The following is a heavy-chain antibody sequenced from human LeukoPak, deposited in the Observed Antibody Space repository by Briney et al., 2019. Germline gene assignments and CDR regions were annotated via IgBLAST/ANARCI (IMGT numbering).Heavy chain of an antibody. V-gene: IGHV3-7*01. CDR1: GFTFTRYW. Sequence: PGGSLRLSCAASGFTFTRYWMTWVRQAPGKGLEWVANIKEDGSERYYVDSVKGRFTISRDNAKNSLYLQMNTLRAEDTAVYYCARQYSSDLYPSDFWGQGTLVTVSS. CDR3: ARQYSSDLYPSDF. CDR2: IKEDGSER. J-gene: IGHJ4*02. D-gene: IGHD6-19*01.